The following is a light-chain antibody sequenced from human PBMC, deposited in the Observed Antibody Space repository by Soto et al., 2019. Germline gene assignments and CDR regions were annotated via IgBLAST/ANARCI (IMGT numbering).Light chain of an antibody. CDR3: QQYNSYPFT. CDR1: QSISSW. J-gene: IGKJ5*01. CDR2: DAS. Sequence: DIQLTQSPSTLSASLGDRVTISCRARQSISSWVAWYQQKPGKAPKLLIYDASSVESGAPSRFSGSGSGTEFTLTISSLQPDDFATYYCQQYNSYPFTFGQGTRLE. V-gene: IGKV1-5*01.